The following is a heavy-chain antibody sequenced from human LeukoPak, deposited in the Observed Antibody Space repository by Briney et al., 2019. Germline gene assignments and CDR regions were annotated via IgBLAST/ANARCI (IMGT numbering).Heavy chain of an antibody. CDR2: INPTSGGT. CDR3: AGISGNYGDTDY. V-gene: IGHV1-2*02. Sequence: ASVKVSCKASGYTFTGYYMHWVRQAPGQGLEWMGWINPTSGGTNYAQKFQGRVTMTRDTSISTAYMELSRLRSDDTAVYYCAGISGNYGDTDYWGQGTLVTVSS. D-gene: IGHD4-17*01. J-gene: IGHJ4*02. CDR1: GYTFTGYY.